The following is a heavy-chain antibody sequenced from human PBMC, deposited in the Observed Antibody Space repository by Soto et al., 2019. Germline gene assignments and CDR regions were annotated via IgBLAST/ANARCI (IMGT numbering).Heavy chain of an antibody. Sequence: GSLSLSGAAAGLSLSSYSMNWVRQAPGKGLEWASSISSSSSYIYYADSVKGRFTISRDNAKNSLYLKMNSLRAEDTAVYYCARARSYPGAFDIWGQGTMVTVSS. J-gene: IGHJ3*02. CDR2: ISSSSSYI. CDR1: GLSLSSYS. V-gene: IGHV3-21*01. D-gene: IGHD1-26*01. CDR3: ARARSYPGAFDI.